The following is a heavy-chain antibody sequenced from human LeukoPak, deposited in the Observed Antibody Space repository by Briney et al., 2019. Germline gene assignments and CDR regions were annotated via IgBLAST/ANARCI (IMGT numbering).Heavy chain of an antibody. CDR1: GFTFSNYS. J-gene: IGHJ4*02. Sequence: GGSLRLSCAASGFTFSNYSMNWVRQAPGKGLEWVSSISSSSRYIYYADSVKGRFTISRDNAKNSLYLQTNSLRAEDTAVYYCARSYYDILTGSDGCSDYWGQGTLVTVSS. CDR2: ISSSSRYI. V-gene: IGHV3-21*01. D-gene: IGHD3-9*01. CDR3: ARSYYDILTGSDGCSDY.